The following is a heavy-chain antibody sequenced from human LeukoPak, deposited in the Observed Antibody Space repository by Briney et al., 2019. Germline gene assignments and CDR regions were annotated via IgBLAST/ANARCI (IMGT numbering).Heavy chain of an antibody. Sequence: SETLSLTCTVSGGSISSYYWSWIRQPPGKGLEWIGYIYDSGSTKYNSSLKSRLTISVDTSKNQFSLKLSSVTAADTAIYYCARAGERGYNGYDDAFDIWGQGTMVTVSS. D-gene: IGHD5-12*01. CDR1: GGSISSYY. V-gene: IGHV4-59*01. CDR3: ARAGERGYNGYDDAFDI. J-gene: IGHJ3*02. CDR2: IYDSGST.